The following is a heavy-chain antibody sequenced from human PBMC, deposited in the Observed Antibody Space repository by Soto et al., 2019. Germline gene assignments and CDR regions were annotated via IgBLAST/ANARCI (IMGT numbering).Heavy chain of an antibody. CDR2: MNPNSGNT. V-gene: IGHV1-8*01. CDR1: GYTFTSYD. D-gene: IGHD4-17*01. Sequence: GASVKVSCKASGYTFTSYDINWVRQATGQGLEWMGWMNPNSGNTGYAQKFQGRVTMTRNTSISTAYMELSSLRSEDTAVYYCARISTVVNQVGYYYGMDVWGQGTTVTVSS. CDR3: ARISTVVNQVGYYYGMDV. J-gene: IGHJ6*02.